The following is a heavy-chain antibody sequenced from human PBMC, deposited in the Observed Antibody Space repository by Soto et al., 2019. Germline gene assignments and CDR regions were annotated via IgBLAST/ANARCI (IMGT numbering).Heavy chain of an antibody. CDR3: ARYYTSTIFGVVIATNGWFDP. CDR2: IYYSGST. D-gene: IGHD3-3*01. J-gene: IGHJ5*02. V-gene: IGHV4-39*01. CDR1: GGSISSSSYY. Sequence: SETLSLTCTVSGGSISSSSYYWGWIRQPPGKGLEWIGSIYYSGSTYYNPSLKSRVTISVDTSKNQFSLKLSSVTAADTAVYYCARYYTSTIFGVVIATNGWFDPWGQGTLVTVSS.